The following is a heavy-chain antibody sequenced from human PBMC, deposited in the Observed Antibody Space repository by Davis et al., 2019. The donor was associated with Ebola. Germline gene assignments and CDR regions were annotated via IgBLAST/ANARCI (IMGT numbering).Heavy chain of an antibody. V-gene: IGHV4-34*01. CDR2: INHSGST. CDR1: GGSFSGYY. Sequence: SETLSLTCAVYGGSFSGYYWSWIRQSPGKGLEWIGEINHSGSTTYNPSLKSRVTISVDTSKNQFSLKLSSVTAADTAVYYCARVTIFGFGMDVWGQGTTVTVSS. CDR3: ARVTIFGFGMDV. D-gene: IGHD3-3*01. J-gene: IGHJ6*02.